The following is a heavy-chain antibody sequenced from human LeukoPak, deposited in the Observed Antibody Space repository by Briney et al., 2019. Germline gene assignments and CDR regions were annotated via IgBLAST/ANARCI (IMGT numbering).Heavy chain of an antibody. CDR1: GFTFSSYS. V-gene: IGHV3-21*01. D-gene: IGHD2-2*01. CDR3: AKVRCSTSCYFDY. CDR2: ISSSSSYI. J-gene: IGHJ4*02. Sequence: PGGSLRLSCAASGFTFSSYSMNWVRQAPGKGLEGVSSISSSSSYIYYADSVKGRFTISRDNAKNSLYLQMNSLRAEDTAVYYCAKVRCSTSCYFDYWGQGTLVTVSS.